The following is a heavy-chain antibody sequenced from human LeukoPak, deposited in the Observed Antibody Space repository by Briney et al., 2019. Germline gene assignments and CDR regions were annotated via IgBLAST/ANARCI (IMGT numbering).Heavy chain of an antibody. D-gene: IGHD3-16*01. Sequence: SETLSLTCTVSGASISSYYWSWIGQPAGKRLECIGRIYTSDSTNYNPSLKSRVTMSVDTSKNQFSLRLSSLTAADTAVYYCAREAWAGYFDYWGQGTLVTVSS. CDR1: GASISSYY. CDR3: AREAWAGYFDY. CDR2: IYTSDST. V-gene: IGHV4-4*07. J-gene: IGHJ4*02.